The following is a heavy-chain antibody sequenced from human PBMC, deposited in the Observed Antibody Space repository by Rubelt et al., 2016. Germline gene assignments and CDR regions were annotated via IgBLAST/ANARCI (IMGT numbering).Heavy chain of an antibody. J-gene: IGHJ4*02. D-gene: IGHD5-12*01. Sequence: EVQLVESGGGLVQPGGSLRLSCAASGFTFSSYEMNWVRQAPGKGLEWVSYFSSSGSTIYYADSVKGRFTISRDNAKNSLYLQMNGLRAEDTAVYYCARSDIVATITDYWGQGTLVTVSS. CDR1: GFTFSSYE. V-gene: IGHV3-48*03. CDR3: ARSDIVATITDY. CDR2: FSSSGSTI.